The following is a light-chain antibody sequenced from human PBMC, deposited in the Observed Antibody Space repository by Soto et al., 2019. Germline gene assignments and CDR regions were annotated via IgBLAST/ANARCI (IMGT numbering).Light chain of an antibody. CDR2: GFS. V-gene: IGLV1-40*01. Sequence: QAVVTQPPSVSVAPGQWVTISGTGSSSNFGAGCDVHWYQQLPGTAPKLLIYGFSNRPSGVPDRFSGSKSGPSASLATAGLQAEDEADYYCQSYDSSLSGFVFGTGTKLTVL. CDR3: QSYDSSLSGFV. J-gene: IGLJ1*01. CDR1: SSNFGAGCD.